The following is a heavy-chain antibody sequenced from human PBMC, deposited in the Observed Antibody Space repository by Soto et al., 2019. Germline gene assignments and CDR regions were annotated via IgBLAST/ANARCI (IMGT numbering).Heavy chain of an antibody. CDR3: ANQMGLYSSSSWFDP. V-gene: IGHV1-69*01. D-gene: IGHD6-6*01. Sequence: QVQLVQSGAEVKKPGPSVKVSCKASGGTFSSYAISWVRQAPGQGLEWMGGSIPIFGTANYAQKFQGRVTITADESTSTAYMEVSSLRPEDTAVYYCANQMGLYSSSSWFDPWGQGTLVTVSS. CDR2: SIPIFGTA. CDR1: GGTFSSYA. J-gene: IGHJ5*02.